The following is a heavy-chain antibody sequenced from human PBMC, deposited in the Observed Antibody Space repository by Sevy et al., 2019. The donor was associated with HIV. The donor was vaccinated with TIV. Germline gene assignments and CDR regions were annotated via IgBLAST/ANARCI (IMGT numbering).Heavy chain of an antibody. CDR1: GYIFSDYF. D-gene: IGHD3-16*01. J-gene: IGHJ2*01. Sequence: ASVKVSCRASGYIFSDYFIHWVRQAPGQRLEWMGMIDPRSPFISVAQKFQGAVTLTRDTSISTIYMELGGLGPDDTAIYYCVRDLGDLRNYWYFDVWGRGTLVTVSS. V-gene: IGHV1-2*02. CDR2: IDPRSPFI. CDR3: VRDLGDLRNYWYFDV.